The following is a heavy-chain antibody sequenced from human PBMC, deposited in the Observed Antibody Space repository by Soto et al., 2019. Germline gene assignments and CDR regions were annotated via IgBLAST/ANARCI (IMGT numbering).Heavy chain of an antibody. CDR2: INPNSGGT. CDR3: AREVGYDFIARFDP. D-gene: IGHD3-3*01. Sequence: QVQLVQSGAEVKKPGASVKVSCKASGYTFTGYYMHWVRQAPGQVLEWMGWINPNSGGTNYAQKFQGWVTMTRDTSISTAYMELSRLRSDDTAVYYCAREVGYDFIARFDPWGQGTLVTVSS. V-gene: IGHV1-2*04. J-gene: IGHJ5*02. CDR1: GYTFTGYY.